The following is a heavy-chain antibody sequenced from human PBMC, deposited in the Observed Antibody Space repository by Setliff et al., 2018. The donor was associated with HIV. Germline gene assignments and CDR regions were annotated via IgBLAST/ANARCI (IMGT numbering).Heavy chain of an antibody. CDR2: IYTSGST. CDR1: GGSISSGSYY. V-gene: IGHV4-61*09. Sequence: PSETLSLTCTVSGGSISSGSYYWSWIRQPAGKGLEWIGHIYTSGSTYYNPSLKSRVTISLDTSNRQFSLKLSSVTAADTAVYYCARDRLGRGGSGYSDWGQGTLVTVAS. J-gene: IGHJ4*02. D-gene: IGHD3-22*01. CDR3: ARDRLGRGGSGYSD.